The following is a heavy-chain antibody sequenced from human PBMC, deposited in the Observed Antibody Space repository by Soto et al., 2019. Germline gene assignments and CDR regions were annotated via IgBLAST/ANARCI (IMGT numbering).Heavy chain of an antibody. CDR1: GFTFSSYS. CDR3: ARDYYDSSRLYYFDY. J-gene: IGHJ4*02. V-gene: IGHV3-21*01. D-gene: IGHD3-22*01. Sequence: SLRLSCAASGFTFSSYSMNWVRQAPGKGLEWVSSISSSSSYIYYADSVKGRFTISRDNAKNSLYLRMNSLRAEDTAVYYCARDYYDSSRLYYFDYWGQGTLVTVSS. CDR2: ISSSSSYI.